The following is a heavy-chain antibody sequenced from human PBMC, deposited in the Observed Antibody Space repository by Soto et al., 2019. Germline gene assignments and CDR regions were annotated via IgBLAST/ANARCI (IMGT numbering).Heavy chain of an antibody. CDR3: ARDLWRWLQSYYFDY. J-gene: IGHJ4*02. D-gene: IGHD5-12*01. Sequence: ASVKVSCKASGYTFTGYYMHWVRQAPGQGLEWMGWINPNSGGTNYAQKFQGRVTMTRDTSISTAYMELSRLRSDDTAVYYCARDLWRWLQSYYFDYWGQGTQVTVSS. V-gene: IGHV1-2*02. CDR1: GYTFTGYY. CDR2: INPNSGGT.